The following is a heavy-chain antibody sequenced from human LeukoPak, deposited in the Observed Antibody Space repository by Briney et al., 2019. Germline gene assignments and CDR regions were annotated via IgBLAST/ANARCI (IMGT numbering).Heavy chain of an antibody. CDR1: GGSISSYY. D-gene: IGHD5-18*01. Sequence: SETLSLTCTVSGGSISSYYWSWIRQPAGKGLEWIGRIYISGSTNYNPSLKSRLTISLDTSKNQFSLKLNSMTAADTAVYYCARGGYNYGYIYWGQGTLVTVSS. J-gene: IGHJ4*02. CDR3: ARGGYNYGYIY. V-gene: IGHV4-4*07. CDR2: IYISGST.